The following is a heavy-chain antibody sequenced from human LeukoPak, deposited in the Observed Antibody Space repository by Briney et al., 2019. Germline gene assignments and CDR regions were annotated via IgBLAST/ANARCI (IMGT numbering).Heavy chain of an antibody. V-gene: IGHV1-18*01. CDR3: ARDRYCTNGVCYRSRAFDI. D-gene: IGHD2-8*01. CDR1: GYTLTSYG. Sequence: GASVKVSCKASGYTLTSYGISWVRQAPGQGLEWMGWISAYNGNTNYAQKLQGRVTMTTDTSTSTAYMELRSLRSDDTAVYYCARDRYCTNGVCYRSRAFDIWGQGTMVTVSS. CDR2: ISAYNGNT. J-gene: IGHJ3*02.